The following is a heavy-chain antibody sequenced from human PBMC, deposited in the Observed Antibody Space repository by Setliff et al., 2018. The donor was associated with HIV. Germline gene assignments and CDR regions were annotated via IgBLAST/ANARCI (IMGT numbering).Heavy chain of an antibody. V-gene: IGHV4-30-4*08. CDR1: TFDDYA. CDR3: ARVVTNFDY. CDR2: IYYSGST. Sequence: TFDDYAMHWVRQAPGKGLEWIGYIYYSGSTYYNPSLKSRVTISVDTSKNQFSLKLSSVTAADTAVYYCARVVTNFDYWGQGTLVTVSS. J-gene: IGHJ4*02. D-gene: IGHD3-3*01.